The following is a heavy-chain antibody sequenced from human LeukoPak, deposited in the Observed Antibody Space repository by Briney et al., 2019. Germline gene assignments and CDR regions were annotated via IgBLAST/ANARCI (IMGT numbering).Heavy chain of an antibody. CDR2: INHSGST. J-gene: IGHJ3*01. CDR1: GGSFSGYY. Sequence: SETLSLTCAVYGGSFSGYYWSWIRQPPGKGLEWIGEINHSGSTNYNPSLKSRVTISVDTSKNRFSLKLSSLTAADTAVYYCARGLRGRTSHWGQGTMVTVSS. D-gene: IGHD1-14*01. CDR3: ARGLRGRTSH. V-gene: IGHV4-34*01.